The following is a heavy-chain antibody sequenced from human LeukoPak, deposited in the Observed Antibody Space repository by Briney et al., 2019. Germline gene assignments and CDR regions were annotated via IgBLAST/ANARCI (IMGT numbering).Heavy chain of an antibody. CDR3: ARGKWSSGWYGSLGAFDI. V-gene: IGHV1-46*01. CDR1: GYTFTSYY. D-gene: IGHD6-19*01. J-gene: IGHJ3*02. Sequence: ASVKVSCKASGYTFTSYYMHWVRQAPGQGLEWMGIINPSGGSTSYAQKFQGRVTMTRDMSTSTVYMELSSLRSEDTAVYYCARGKWSSGWYGSLGAFDIWGQGTMVTVSS. CDR2: INPSGGST.